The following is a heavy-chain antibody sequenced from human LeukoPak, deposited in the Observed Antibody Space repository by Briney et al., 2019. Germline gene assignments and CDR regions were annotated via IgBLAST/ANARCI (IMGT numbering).Heavy chain of an antibody. D-gene: IGHD6-13*01. Sequence: SETLSLTCTVSGASISGYYWSWIRQPPGRGLEWIGYIYYSGSTNYNPSLKSRATISVDTSKSQFSLKLSSVTAADTAVYYCARRIPAAGHSSYYFDYWGQGALVTVSS. CDR3: ARRIPAAGHSSYYFDY. J-gene: IGHJ4*02. V-gene: IGHV4-59*01. CDR1: GASISGYY. CDR2: IYYSGST.